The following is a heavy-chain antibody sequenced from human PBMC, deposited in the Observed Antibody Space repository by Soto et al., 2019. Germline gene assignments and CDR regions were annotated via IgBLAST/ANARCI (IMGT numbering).Heavy chain of an antibody. J-gene: IGHJ4*02. V-gene: IGHV3-30*18. Sequence: GGSLRLSCAASGFTFSSYGMHWVRQAPGKGLEWVAVISYDGSNKYNADSVKGRFTISRDNSKNTLYLQMNSLRAEDTAVYYCAKGRLWYYGSGSFVFDYWGQGTLVTVSS. D-gene: IGHD3-10*01. CDR1: GFTFSSYG. CDR3: AKGRLWYYGSGSFVFDY. CDR2: ISYDGSNK.